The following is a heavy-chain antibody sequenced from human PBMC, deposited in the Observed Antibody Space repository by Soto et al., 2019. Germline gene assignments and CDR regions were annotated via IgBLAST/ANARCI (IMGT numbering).Heavy chain of an antibody. V-gene: IGHV2-5*02. CDR1: GFSLTTRGVG. CDR3: AHRVLRAVFGLVTTTAIYFDF. D-gene: IGHD3-3*01. CDR2: IYWDVDK. Sequence: QITLNESGPTVVRPTETLTLTCIFSGFSLTTRGVGVGWIRQSPGKAPEWLALIYWDVDKRYSASLKSRLTITKDTSKSQVVLTVSDLDPTATATYYCAHRVLRAVFGLVTTTAIYFDFWGQGTTVAVSS. J-gene: IGHJ4*02.